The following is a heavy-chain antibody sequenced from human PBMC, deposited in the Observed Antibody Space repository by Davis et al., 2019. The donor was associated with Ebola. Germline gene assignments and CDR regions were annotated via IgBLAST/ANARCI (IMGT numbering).Heavy chain of an antibody. Sequence: GESLKISCAASGFTFSSYAMSWVRQAPGKGLEWVSAISGSGGSTYYADSVKGRFTISRDNSKNTLYLQMNSLRAEDTAVYYCAKDVVSSGWYYFDYWGQGTLVTVSS. CDR2: ISGSGGST. J-gene: IGHJ4*02. V-gene: IGHV3-23*01. CDR3: AKDVVSSGWYYFDY. D-gene: IGHD6-19*01. CDR1: GFTFSSYA.